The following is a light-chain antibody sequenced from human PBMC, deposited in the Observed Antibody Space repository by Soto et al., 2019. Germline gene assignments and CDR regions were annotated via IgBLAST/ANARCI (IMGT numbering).Light chain of an antibody. CDR3: QSYGSSLRWV. CDR1: SSNIGAGFD. CDR2: ANT. J-gene: IGLJ2*01. V-gene: IGLV1-40*01. Sequence: QSVLTQPPSVSGAPGQRVTISCIGSSSNIGAGFDVQWYQQHPGTAPKLLIYANTNRPSGVPDRFSGSKSGTSASLAITGLDDEDEADYYSQSYGSSLRWVFAGGTKLTVL.